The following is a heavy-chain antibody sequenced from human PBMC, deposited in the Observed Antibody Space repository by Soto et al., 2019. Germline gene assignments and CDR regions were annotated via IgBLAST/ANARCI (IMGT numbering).Heavy chain of an antibody. CDR3: ASTDGYDAFDY. Sequence: ASETLSLTCTVSGGSISSYYWSWIRQPPGKGLEWIGYIYYSGSTNYNPSLKSRVTISVDTSKNQFSLKLSSVTAADTAVYYCASTDGYDAFDYWGQGTLVTVSS. CDR2: IYYSGST. J-gene: IGHJ4*02. V-gene: IGHV4-59*01. CDR1: GGSISSYY. D-gene: IGHD5-12*01.